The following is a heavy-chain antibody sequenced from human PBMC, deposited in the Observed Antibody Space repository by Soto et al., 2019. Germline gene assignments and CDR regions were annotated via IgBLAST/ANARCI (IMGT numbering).Heavy chain of an antibody. CDR3: ARTPDI. CDR1: GGSICSGGYS. V-gene: IGHV4-30-2*01. Sequence: TLSLTCAVSGGSICSGGYSWSWIRQPPGKGLEWIGYIYHSGSTYYNPSLKSRVTISVDRSKNQFSLKLSSVTAADTAVYYCARTPDIWGQGTMVTVSS. CDR2: IYHSGST. J-gene: IGHJ3*02.